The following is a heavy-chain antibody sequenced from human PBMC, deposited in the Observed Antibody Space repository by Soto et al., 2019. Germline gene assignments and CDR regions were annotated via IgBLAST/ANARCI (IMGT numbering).Heavy chain of an antibody. J-gene: IGHJ4*02. D-gene: IGHD2-2*01. CDR1: GLTFSNTW. V-gene: IGHV3-15*01. Sequence: PGGSLRLSCVVSGLTFSNTWMSWVRQAPGKRLEWVGLIKSKTDGGATDYAEPVKGRFTISRDDSTGTLFLQMDSLKTEDTAVYYCTRTQHVVLADYWGQGTLVTVSS. CDR2: IKSKTDGGAT. CDR3: TRTQHVVLADY.